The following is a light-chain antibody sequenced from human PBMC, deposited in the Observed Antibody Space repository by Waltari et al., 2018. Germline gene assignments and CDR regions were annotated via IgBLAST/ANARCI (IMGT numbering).Light chain of an antibody. CDR3: SSYTTSSTVI. Sequence: WYQQCPGTAPKLLIYEVTNRPSGVPDRFSGSKSGYTASLAISGLQPEDEADYYCSSYTTSSTVIFGGGTKLTVL. J-gene: IGLJ2*01. CDR2: EVT. V-gene: IGLV2-18*02.